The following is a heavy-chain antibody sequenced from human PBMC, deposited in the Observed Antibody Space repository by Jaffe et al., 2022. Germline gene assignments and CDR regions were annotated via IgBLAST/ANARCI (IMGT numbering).Heavy chain of an antibody. Sequence: EVQLVESGGGLVQPGGSLRLSCAASGFFVSAYYMSWVRQAPGKGLEWVSVIYSGDSTYYLDSVKGRFTISRDNSNSKNTLYLQMNSLRPEDTAMYYCARVPTYYYGGSGYVDYWGLGTLVTVSS. CDR1: GFFVSAYY. CDR2: IYSGDST. D-gene: IGHD3-22*01. J-gene: IGHJ4*02. CDR3: ARVPTYYYGGSGYVDY. V-gene: IGHV3-66*02.